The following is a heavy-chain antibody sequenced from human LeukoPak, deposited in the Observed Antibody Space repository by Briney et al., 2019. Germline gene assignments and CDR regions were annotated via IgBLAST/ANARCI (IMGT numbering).Heavy chain of an antibody. CDR1: GFTFSSYW. Sequence: GSLRPSCAALGFTFSSYWMSLVRPAPGKGLGWVSAISGSGGSTYYADSVKGRFTISRDNSKNTLYLQMNSLRAEDTAVYYCAKVGGDYYDSSGYYGYWGQGTLVTVSS. J-gene: IGHJ4*02. CDR2: ISGSGGST. CDR3: AKVGGDYYDSSGYYGY. D-gene: IGHD3-22*01. V-gene: IGHV3-23*01.